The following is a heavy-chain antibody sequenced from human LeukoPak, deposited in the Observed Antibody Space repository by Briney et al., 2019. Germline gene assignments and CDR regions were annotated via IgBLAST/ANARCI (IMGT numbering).Heavy chain of an antibody. CDR1: GFSLSTSGVG. D-gene: IGHD5-12*01. J-gene: IGHJ5*02. V-gene: IGHV2-5*01. CDR3: ARSYSDYDYFNNWFDP. CDR2: IYWNDDK. Sequence: SGPTLVKPTQTLTLTCTLSGFSLSTSGVGVGWIRQPPGKALEWLALIYWNDDKRYSPSLKSRLTISKDTSKNQVVLTMTNMDPVDTATYYCARSYSDYDYFNNWFDPWGQGTLVTVSS.